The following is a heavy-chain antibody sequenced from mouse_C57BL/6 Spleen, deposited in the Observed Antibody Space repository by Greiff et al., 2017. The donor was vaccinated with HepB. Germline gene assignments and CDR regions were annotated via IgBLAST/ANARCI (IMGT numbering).Heavy chain of an antibody. J-gene: IGHJ2*01. CDR3: ARHDDGYYVPFDY. Sequence: EVKLMESGGDLVKPGGSLKLSCAASGFTFSSYGMSWVRQTPDKRLEWVATISSGGSDTYYPDSVKGRFTISRDNAKNTLYLQLSSLKSEDTAMYYCARHDDGYYVPFDYWGQGTTLTVSS. V-gene: IGHV5-6*01. CDR2: ISSGGSDT. D-gene: IGHD2-3*01. CDR1: GFTFSSYG.